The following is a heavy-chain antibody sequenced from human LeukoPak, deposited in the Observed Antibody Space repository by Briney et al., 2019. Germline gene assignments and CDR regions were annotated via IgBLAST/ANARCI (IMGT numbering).Heavy chain of an antibody. J-gene: IGHJ4*02. Sequence: ASVKVSCKASGYIFTDYYVYWVRQAPGQGLEWMGWINPNSGDTNYAQKFQGRVTMTRDTSISTAYMELSRLRSDDTAVYYCARVPQTNSSSSIDYWGQGTLVTVSS. CDR1: GYIFTDYY. V-gene: IGHV1-2*02. CDR3: ARVPQTNSSSSIDY. CDR2: INPNSGDT. D-gene: IGHD6-6*01.